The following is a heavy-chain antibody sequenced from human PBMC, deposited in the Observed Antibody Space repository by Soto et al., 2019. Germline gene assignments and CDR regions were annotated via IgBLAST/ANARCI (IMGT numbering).Heavy chain of an antibody. J-gene: IGHJ3*02. CDR3: AKDRTGYSSSWYAFDI. CDR2: ISWDGGST. CDR1: GFTFDDYT. D-gene: IGHD6-13*01. Sequence: GGSLRLSCAASGFTFDDYTMHWVRQAPGKGLEWVSLISWDGGSTYYADSVKGRFTISRDNSKNSLYLQMNSLRTEDTALYYCAKDRTGYSSSWYAFDIWGQGTMVTVSS. V-gene: IGHV3-43*01.